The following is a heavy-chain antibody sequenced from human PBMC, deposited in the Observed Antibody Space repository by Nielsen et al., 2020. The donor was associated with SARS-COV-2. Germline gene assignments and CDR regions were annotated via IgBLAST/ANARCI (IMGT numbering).Heavy chain of an antibody. Sequence: ASVKVSCKASGYTFTSYGISWVRQAPGQGLEWMGCISAYNGNTNYAQKLQGRVTMPTDTSTSTAYMELRSLRSDDTAVYYCARVDDSSGYYLRNWFDPWGQGTLVTVSS. CDR2: ISAYNGNT. J-gene: IGHJ5*02. D-gene: IGHD3-22*01. CDR1: GYTFTSYG. CDR3: ARVDDSSGYYLRNWFDP. V-gene: IGHV1-18*01.